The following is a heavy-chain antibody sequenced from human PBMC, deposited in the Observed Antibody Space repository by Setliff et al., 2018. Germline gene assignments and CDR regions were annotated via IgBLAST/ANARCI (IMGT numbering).Heavy chain of an antibody. CDR3: ARTCSGSGCYAGLES. D-gene: IGHD2-15*01. J-gene: IGHJ4*02. Sequence: LRLSCAASGFTFSSYRMHWVRQAPGKGLEWVAVIWDDGGNKYHADSVKGRFTISRDNARNTLYLQMNSLRPEDTAVYYCARTCSGSGCYAGLESWGQGTPVTVSS. V-gene: IGHV3-33*08. CDR2: IWDDGGNK. CDR1: GFTFSSYR.